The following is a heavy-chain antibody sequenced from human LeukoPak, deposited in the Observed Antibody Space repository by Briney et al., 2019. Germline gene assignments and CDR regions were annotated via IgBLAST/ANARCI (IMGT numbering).Heavy chain of an antibody. J-gene: IGHJ6*03. Sequence: ASVNAHCKSSGYTFNSYPMKRVRPAPGEGLEVMGWISTNTGNPTYAQGLKGRFHISLDTSSSTAYLQISSLKAEDTAVYYCARKSVAVTCRDIVYQYSYMDVWGKGTTVTVSS. D-gene: IGHD2-15*01. CDR3: ARKSVAVTCRDIVYQYSYMDV. V-gene: IGHV7-4-1*02. CDR1: GYTFNSYP. CDR2: ISTNTGNP.